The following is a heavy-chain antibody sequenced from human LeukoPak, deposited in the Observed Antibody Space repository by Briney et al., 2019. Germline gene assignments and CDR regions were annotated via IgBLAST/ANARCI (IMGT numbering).Heavy chain of an antibody. Sequence: GGSLRLSCAASGFTFSNYAMNWVRQAPGRGLEWVSAISGSGGSTYYADSVKGRFTISRDNSKNTLYLQMNSLRAEDTAVYYCAKEDLTWIQTYFDYWGQGTLVTVSS. J-gene: IGHJ4*02. CDR2: ISGSGGST. V-gene: IGHV3-23*01. CDR1: GFTFSNYA. D-gene: IGHD5-18*01. CDR3: AKEDLTWIQTYFDY.